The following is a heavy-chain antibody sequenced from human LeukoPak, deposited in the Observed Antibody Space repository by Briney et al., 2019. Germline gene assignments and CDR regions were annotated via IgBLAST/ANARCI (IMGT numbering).Heavy chain of an antibody. J-gene: IGHJ4*02. CDR2: INSLGCRT. CDR1: GFNLRNYW. CDR3: ARGGDTVIDY. D-gene: IGHD3-10*01. V-gene: IGHV3-74*01. Sequence: GGSLLLSCASSGFNLRNYWLHGLDQAPGTGLVWVSRINSLGCRTPSADPVKGRFTISRDNAQNTLYLQLHSLSADGKALFYCARGGDTVIDYWGQGTLVTVSS.